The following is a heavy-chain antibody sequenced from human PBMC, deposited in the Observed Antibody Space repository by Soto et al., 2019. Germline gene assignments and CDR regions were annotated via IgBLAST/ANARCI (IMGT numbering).Heavy chain of an antibody. CDR1: GFTFSSYG. D-gene: IGHD1-7*01. V-gene: IGHV3-33*06. CDR2: IWYDGSDK. Sequence: QVQLVESGGGVVQPGRSLRLSCAASGFTFSSYGMHWVRQAPGKGLEWVAVIWYDGSDKFYADSVKGRFNISRDNSKNTLYLKMHCLTAADTAVYYCTKGGGTTLPLDSWGQGTLVTVSS. J-gene: IGHJ4*02. CDR3: TKGGGTTLPLDS.